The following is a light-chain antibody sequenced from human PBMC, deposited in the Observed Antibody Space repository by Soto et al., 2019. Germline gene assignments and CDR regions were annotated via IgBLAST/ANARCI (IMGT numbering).Light chain of an antibody. Sequence: DIQMTQSPSSLSASVGDRVTITCRASQGISNYLAWYQQKPGKVPKLLIYSASTLQSGVPSRFSGSGSGTDFTLTISSLQPEDVATYYCQRYNSAPPLTFGGGTKVEIK. CDR3: QRYNSAPPLT. V-gene: IGKV1-27*01. CDR1: QGISNY. CDR2: SAS. J-gene: IGKJ4*01.